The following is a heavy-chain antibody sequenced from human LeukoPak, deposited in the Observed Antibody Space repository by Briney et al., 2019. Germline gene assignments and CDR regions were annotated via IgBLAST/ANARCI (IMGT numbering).Heavy chain of an antibody. D-gene: IGHD6-19*01. CDR1: GFTFSSYS. J-gene: IGHJ6*02. CDR2: ISSSSGYI. CDR3: ARDFRAAVAGYYYYYGMDV. V-gene: IGHV3-21*06. Sequence: GGSLRLSCAASGFTFSSYSMNWVRQAPGKGLEWVSSISSSSGYIYYADSVRGRFTISRDNAENSMFLQMNSLRAEDTAVYYCARDFRAAVAGYYYYYGMDVWGQGTTVTVSS.